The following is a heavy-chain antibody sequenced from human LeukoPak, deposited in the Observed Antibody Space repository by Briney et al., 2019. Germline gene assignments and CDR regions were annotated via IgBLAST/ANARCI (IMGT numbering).Heavy chain of an antibody. CDR3: AKLIPPVDCSSTSCYGFDY. CDR2: ITGRGGNT. Sequence: PGGSLRLSCAASGFAFSSYAMTWVRQAPGKGLEWVSAITGRGGNTYYPDSVKGRFTISRDNSKNTPYLQMNSLRAEDTAVYYCAKLIPPVDCSSTSCYGFDYWGQGTLVTVSS. CDR1: GFAFSSYA. V-gene: IGHV3-23*01. D-gene: IGHD2-2*01. J-gene: IGHJ4*02.